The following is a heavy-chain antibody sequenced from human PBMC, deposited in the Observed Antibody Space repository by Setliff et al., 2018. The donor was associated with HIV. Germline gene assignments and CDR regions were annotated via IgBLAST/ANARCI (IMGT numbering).Heavy chain of an antibody. CDR2: IYYSGST. CDR3: ARGFLRSRRRWFDP. D-gene: IGHD4-17*01. CDR1: GGSVGSGSYY. V-gene: IGHV4-61*01. J-gene: IGHJ5*02. Sequence: SETLSLTCSVSGGSVGSGSYYWSWIRQSPGKGLEWLGYIYYSGSTNYNPSLKSRVTISVDASKNQFSLRLSAGTAADTAVYYCARGFLRSRRRWFDPWGQGTLVTVSS.